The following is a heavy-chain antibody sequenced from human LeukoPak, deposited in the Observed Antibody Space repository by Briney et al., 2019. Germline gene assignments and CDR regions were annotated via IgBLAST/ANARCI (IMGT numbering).Heavy chain of an antibody. CDR2: ISGSDESA. CDR3: ANRRLGRGAFDI. CDR1: GFTFSSYD. D-gene: IGHD7-27*01. V-gene: IGHV3-23*01. J-gene: IGHJ3*02. Sequence: GGSLRLSCAASGFTFSSYDMSWIRQAPGKGLEWVSEISGSDESAKYVDSVKGRFTISRDNSKNTLYLLLNSLRVDDSAVYYCANRRLGRGAFDIWGQGTMVTVSS.